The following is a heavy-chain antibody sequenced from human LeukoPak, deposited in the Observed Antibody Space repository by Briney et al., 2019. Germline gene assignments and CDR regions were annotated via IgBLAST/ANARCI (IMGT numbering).Heavy chain of an antibody. J-gene: IGHJ4*02. V-gene: IGHV4-39*06. D-gene: IGHD4/OR15-4a*01. CDR3: AKEGTYTYGASDFDY. Sequence: SETLSLTCTVSGVSISSSSYYWGWIRQPPGKGLEWIGSIYSSGSTYYNPSLKSRVTISVDTTKNQFTLKLSSVTAADTAVYYCAKEGTYTYGASDFDYWGQGTLVTVSS. CDR2: IYSSGST. CDR1: GVSISSSSYY.